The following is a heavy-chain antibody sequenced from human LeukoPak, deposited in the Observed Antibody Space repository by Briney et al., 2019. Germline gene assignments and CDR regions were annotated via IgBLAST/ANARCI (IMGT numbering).Heavy chain of an antibody. Sequence: GVSLRLSCAASGFTFSSYSMNWVRQAPGKGLEWVSSISSSSSYIYYADSVKGRFTISRDNAKNSLYLQMNSLRAEDTAVYYCARDDLGATKFDYWGQGTLVTVSS. CDR3: ARDDLGATKFDY. CDR2: ISSSSSYI. D-gene: IGHD1-26*01. V-gene: IGHV3-21*01. J-gene: IGHJ4*02. CDR1: GFTFSSYS.